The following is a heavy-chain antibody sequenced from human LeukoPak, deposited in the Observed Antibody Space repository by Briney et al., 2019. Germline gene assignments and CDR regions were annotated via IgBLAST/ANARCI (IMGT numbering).Heavy chain of an antibody. J-gene: IGHJ4*02. V-gene: IGHV3-23*01. CDR2: ISGSGGST. CDR1: GFTFSSYA. CDR3: AKGLITVHFDY. D-gene: IGHD3-10*01. Sequence: GGSLTHPCAASGFTFSSYAVSWVRQAPGKGLEWVSAISGSGGSTYYADSVKGRFTISRDNSKNTLYLQMNSLRAEDTAVYYCAKGLITVHFDYCGQGTLVTVSS.